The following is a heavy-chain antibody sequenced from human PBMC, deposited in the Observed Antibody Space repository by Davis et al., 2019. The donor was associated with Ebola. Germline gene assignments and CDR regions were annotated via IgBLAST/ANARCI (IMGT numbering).Heavy chain of an antibody. V-gene: IGHV3-9*01. J-gene: IGHJ4*02. Sequence: PGGSLRLSCAASGFTFDDYAMHWVRQAPGKGLEWVSGISWNSGSIGYADSVKGRFTISRDNAKNSLYLQMNSLRAEDTALYYCAKDIGTSSLGDWGQGTLVTVSS. CDR1: GFTFDDYA. D-gene: IGHD2-2*01. CDR2: ISWNSGSI. CDR3: AKDIGTSSLGD.